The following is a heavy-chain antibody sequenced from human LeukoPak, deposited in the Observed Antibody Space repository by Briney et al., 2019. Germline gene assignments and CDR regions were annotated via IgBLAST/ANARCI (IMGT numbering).Heavy chain of an antibody. Sequence: SVKVSCKASGGTFSSYAISWVRQAPGQGLEWMGRIIPILDIANYAQKFQGRVTITADKSTSTAYMELSSLRSEDTAVYYCARTATGDFIAAAGTGYYYGMDVWGQGTTVTVSS. D-gene: IGHD6-13*01. CDR3: ARTATGDFIAAAGTGYYYGMDV. V-gene: IGHV1-69*04. CDR1: GGTFSSYA. CDR2: IIPILDIA. J-gene: IGHJ6*02.